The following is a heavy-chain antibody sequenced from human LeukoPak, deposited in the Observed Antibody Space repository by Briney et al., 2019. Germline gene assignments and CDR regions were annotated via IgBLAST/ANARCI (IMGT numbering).Heavy chain of an antibody. D-gene: IGHD2-21*01. J-gene: IGHJ1*01. CDR1: GFTFSSYS. Sequence: GGSLRLSCAASGFTFSSYSMNWVRQAPGKGLEWVSSVSGSSSHIYYADSVKGRFTISRDNTKSSLYLQMNSLRAEDMAVCYCARGYCGGDCYGDWGQGTLVTVSS. V-gene: IGHV3-21*01. CDR2: VSGSSSHI. CDR3: ARGYCGGDCYGD.